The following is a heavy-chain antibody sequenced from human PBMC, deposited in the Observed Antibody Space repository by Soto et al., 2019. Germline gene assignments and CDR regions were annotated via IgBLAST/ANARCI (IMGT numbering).Heavy chain of an antibody. CDR3: AKDRRAGGNSAFYFDF. CDR1: GFKFSNYA. Sequence: GGSLRLSCAASGFKFSNYAMSWVRQAPGKGLEWVSLISATGGGTYYADSVKGRFTISRDSSHNTLYLQVHSLTAEDTAVYYCAKDRRAGGNSAFYFDFWGQGAQVTVSS. D-gene: IGHD3-16*01. J-gene: IGHJ4*02. CDR2: ISATGGGT. V-gene: IGHV3-23*01.